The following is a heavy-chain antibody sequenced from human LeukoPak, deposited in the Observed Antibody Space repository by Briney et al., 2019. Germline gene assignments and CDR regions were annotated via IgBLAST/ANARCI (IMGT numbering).Heavy chain of an antibody. CDR2: ISSSSSYI. D-gene: IGHD3-9*01. CDR3: ARAFLRPGPRYFDWSPYYYYYGMDV. J-gene: IGHJ6*02. Sequence: GGSLRLSCAASGFTFSSYSMNWVRQTPGKGLEWVSSISSSSSYIYYADSVKGRFTIPRDNAKNSLYLQMNSLRAEDTAVYYCARAFLRPGPRYFDWSPYYYYYGMDVWGQGTTVTVSS. V-gene: IGHV3-21*01. CDR1: GFTFSSYS.